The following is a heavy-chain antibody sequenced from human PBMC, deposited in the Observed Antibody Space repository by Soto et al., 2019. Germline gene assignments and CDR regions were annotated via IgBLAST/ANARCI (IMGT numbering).Heavy chain of an antibody. CDR3: ARRLCSGNSCSYYFDY. V-gene: IGHV1-8*01. CDR1: GYTFTSYD. J-gene: IGHJ4*02. Sequence: GASVKVSCKASGYTFTSYDINWVRQATGQGLELMGWMNPNSGNTDYAQKFQGRVTMTRNTSVSTAYMELSSLRSEDTAVYFCARRLCSGNSCSYYFDYWGQGALVTVSS. D-gene: IGHD2-15*01. CDR2: MNPNSGNT.